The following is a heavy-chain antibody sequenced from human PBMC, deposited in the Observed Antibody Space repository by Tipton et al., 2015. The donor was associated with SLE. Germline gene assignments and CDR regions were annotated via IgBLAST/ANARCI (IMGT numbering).Heavy chain of an antibody. V-gene: IGHV4-34*01. J-gene: IGHJ6*02. CDR1: GGSFRGYY. D-gene: IGHD3-3*01. CDR2: INHSGST. Sequence: TLSLTCAVYGGSFRGYYWSWIRQPPGKGLEWIGEINHSGSTNYNPSLKSRVTISVDTSKNQFSLKLSSVTAADTAVYYCTRRFLEWFGYGMDVWGQGTTVTVSS. CDR3: TRRFLEWFGYGMDV.